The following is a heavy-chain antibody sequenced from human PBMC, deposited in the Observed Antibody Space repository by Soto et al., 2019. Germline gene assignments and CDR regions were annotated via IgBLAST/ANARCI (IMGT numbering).Heavy chain of an antibody. CDR3: ARDLYCYGRRGVGY. J-gene: IGHJ4*02. Sequence: SVKVSCKASGYTFTGYYMHWVRQAPGQGLEWMGWINPNSGDTNYAQKFQGRVTMTRDTSISTAYMELSRLRSDDTAVYYCARDLYCYGRRGVGYWGQGTLVTVSS. V-gene: IGHV1-2*02. CDR1: GYTFTGYY. CDR2: INPNSGDT. D-gene: IGHD3-10*01.